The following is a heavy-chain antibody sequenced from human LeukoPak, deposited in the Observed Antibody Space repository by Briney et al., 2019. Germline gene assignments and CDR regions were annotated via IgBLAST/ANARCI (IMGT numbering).Heavy chain of an antibody. J-gene: IGHJ6*02. V-gene: IGHV3-33*06. CDR3: TKHITTDATTPFYYGMDV. CDR2: IWYDGSNK. D-gene: IGHD3-22*01. CDR1: GFTFSNSG. Sequence: GGSLRLSCAASGFTFSNSGIHWVRQAPGKGLEWVAVIWYDGSNKYYADSVKGRFTISRDNSKNTLYLQMNSLRGEDTAVYYCTKHITTDATTPFYYGMDVWGQGTTVTVSS.